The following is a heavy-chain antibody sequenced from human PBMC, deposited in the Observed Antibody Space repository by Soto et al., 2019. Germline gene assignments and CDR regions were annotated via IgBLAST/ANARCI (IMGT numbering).Heavy chain of an antibody. CDR3: AKPHIVRHYYYGMEV. CDR1: GYTFTSFY. D-gene: IGHD3-16*02. Sequence: QVQLVQSGAEVKKPGASVKVSCKASGYTFTSFYMHWVRQAPGQGLEWMGIINPSGTTTDYAQKFQGRVTMTRDTATSTYYMELSSLTSEDTAVYYCAKPHIVRHYYYGMEVWGQGTAVTVSS. J-gene: IGHJ6*02. CDR2: INPSGTTT. V-gene: IGHV1-46*01.